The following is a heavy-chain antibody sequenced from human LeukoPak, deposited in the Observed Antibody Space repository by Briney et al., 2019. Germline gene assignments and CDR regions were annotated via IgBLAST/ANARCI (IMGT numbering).Heavy chain of an antibody. V-gene: IGHV3-23*01. J-gene: IGHJ4*02. Sequence: GGSLRLSCVASGFTFSSHAMSWVRQAPGKGLEWVSAISGSGGSTYYADSVKGRFTISRDNSKNTLYLQMNSLRAEDTAVYYCAKDPLTYYYDSSGYSIDYWGQGTLVTVSS. CDR1: GFTFSSHA. D-gene: IGHD3-22*01. CDR2: ISGSGGST. CDR3: AKDPLTYYYDSSGYSIDY.